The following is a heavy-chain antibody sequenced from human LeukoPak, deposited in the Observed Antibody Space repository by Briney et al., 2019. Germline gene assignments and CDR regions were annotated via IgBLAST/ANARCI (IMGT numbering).Heavy chain of an antibody. CDR2: IIPIFGTA. V-gene: IGHV1-69*13. D-gene: IGHD3-22*01. J-gene: IGHJ4*02. Sequence: SVKVSCKASGYTFNNHYMYWVRQAPGQGLEWTGGIIPIFGTANYAQKFQGRVTITADESTSTAYMELSSLRSEDTAVYYCALSDYDSSGYYLIDYWGQGTLVTVSS. CDR1: GYTFNNHY. CDR3: ALSDYDSSGYYLIDY.